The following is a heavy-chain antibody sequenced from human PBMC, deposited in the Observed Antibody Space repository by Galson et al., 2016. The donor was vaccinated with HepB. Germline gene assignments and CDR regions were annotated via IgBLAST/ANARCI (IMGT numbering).Heavy chain of an antibody. J-gene: IGHJ4*02. CDR2: ISSSGSST. Sequence: SLRLSCAASGFNLRNYYMTWIRQAPGKGLEWVSYISSSGSSTNYADSVKGRFTISRDNAKNSLYPQMNSLRAEDTAVYYCARDRTSRAAVELWGQGTLVSVSS. CDR1: GFNLRNYY. V-gene: IGHV3-11*06. D-gene: IGHD6-25*01. CDR3: ARDRTSRAAVEL.